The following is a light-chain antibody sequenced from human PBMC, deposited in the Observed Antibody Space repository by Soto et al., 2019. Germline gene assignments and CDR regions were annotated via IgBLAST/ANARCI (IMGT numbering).Light chain of an antibody. CDR1: QSVSSN. CDR2: GAS. CDR3: QQFGSYPLT. Sequence: EIVMTQSPATLSVSHRERASLSCRASQSVSSNLAWYQQKPGQAPRLLIYGASTRATGIPARFSGSGSGTEFTLTISRLEPEDFAVYYCQQFGSYPLTFGGGTKVDI. J-gene: IGKJ4*01. V-gene: IGKV3-15*01.